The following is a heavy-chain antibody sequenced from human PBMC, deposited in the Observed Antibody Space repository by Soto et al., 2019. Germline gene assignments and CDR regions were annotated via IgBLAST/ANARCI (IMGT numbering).Heavy chain of an antibody. J-gene: IGHJ5*02. CDR3: ASRNALYNWFDP. D-gene: IGHD4-4*01. V-gene: IGHV1-18*01. CDR2: ISAYNGNT. Sequence: ASVKVSCKASGYTFTSYGISWVRQAPGQGLEWMGWISAYNGNTNYAQKLQGRVTMTTDTSTSTAYMELRSLRSDDTAVYYCASRNALYNWFDPWGQGTLVTVPS. CDR1: GYTFTSYG.